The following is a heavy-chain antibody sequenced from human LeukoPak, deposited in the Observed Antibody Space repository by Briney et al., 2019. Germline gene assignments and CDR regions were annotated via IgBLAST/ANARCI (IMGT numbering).Heavy chain of an antibody. V-gene: IGHV3-49*04. Sequence: AGRSLRLSCTTSGFTFGDYPMSWVRQAPGKGLEWLTFITTKVYGETAEYAASVKGRFTISRDDSNGVAYLQMSSLKVDDSGIYYCHRALAPTVGNWYFAYSGQGTLVTVSS. CDR2: ITTKVYGETA. CDR3: HRALAPTVGNWYFAY. D-gene: IGHD1-1*01. CDR1: GFTFGDYP. J-gene: IGHJ4*02.